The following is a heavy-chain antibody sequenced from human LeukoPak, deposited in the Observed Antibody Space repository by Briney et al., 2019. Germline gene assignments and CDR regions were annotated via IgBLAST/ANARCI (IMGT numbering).Heavy chain of an antibody. Sequence: PSETLSLTCAVYGGSFSGYYWSWIRQPPGKGLEWIGEINHSRSTKYNPSLKSRLTISVDTSKNQFSLKLSSVTAADTAVYYCARGGTGTRSRYYYYYMDVWGKGTTVTVSS. V-gene: IGHV4-34*01. CDR1: GGSFSGYY. CDR3: ARGGTGTRSRYYYYYMDV. CDR2: INHSRST. J-gene: IGHJ6*03. D-gene: IGHD1-1*01.